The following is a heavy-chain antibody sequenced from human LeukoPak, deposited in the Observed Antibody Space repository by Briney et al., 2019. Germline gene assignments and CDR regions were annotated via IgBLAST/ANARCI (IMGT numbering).Heavy chain of an antibody. CDR2: IYSGGST. D-gene: IGHD3-16*01. CDR3: ARRGGRGGPWYFDL. V-gene: IGHV3-53*01. Sequence: GGSLRLSCAASGFTVSSNHMSWVRQAPGKGLEWVSVIYSGGSTYYADSVKGRFTISRDNSKNTLCLQMNSLRAEDTAVYYCARRGGRGGPWYFDLWGRGTLVTVSS. J-gene: IGHJ2*01. CDR1: GFTVSSNH.